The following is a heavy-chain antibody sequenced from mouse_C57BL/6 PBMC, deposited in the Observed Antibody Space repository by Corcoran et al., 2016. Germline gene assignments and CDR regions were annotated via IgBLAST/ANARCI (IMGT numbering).Heavy chain of an antibody. D-gene: IGHD2-1*01. CDR3: ARADYGNYGY. J-gene: IGHJ2*01. CDR1: GYTLTDYN. Sequence: EVQLQQSGPELVKPGASVKIPCKASGYTLTDYNMAWVKQSHGKSLEWIGDINPNNVGTIYNQKFKGKSTLTVDKSSSTAYMKLRSLTSDDTAVDYCARADYGNYGYWGQGTTLTVSS. V-gene: IGHV1-18*01. CDR2: INPNNVGT.